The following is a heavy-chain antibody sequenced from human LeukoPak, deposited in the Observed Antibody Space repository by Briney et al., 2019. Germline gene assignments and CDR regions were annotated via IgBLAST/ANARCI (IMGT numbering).Heavy chain of an antibody. V-gene: IGHV1-69*05. Sequence: ASVKVSCKASGGTFSSYAISWVRQAPGQGLEWMGGIIPIFGTANYAQKLQGRVTMTTDTSTSIAYMELRSLRSDDTAVYYCAREGSPFYYYYMDVWGKGTTVTVSS. J-gene: IGHJ6*03. CDR1: GGTFSSYA. CDR2: IIPIFGTA. D-gene: IGHD2-15*01. CDR3: AREGSPFYYYYMDV.